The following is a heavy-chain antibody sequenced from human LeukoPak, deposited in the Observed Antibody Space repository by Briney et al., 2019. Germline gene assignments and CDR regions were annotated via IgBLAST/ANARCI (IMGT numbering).Heavy chain of an antibody. Sequence: GGSLRLSCAASGFTFSSYAMSWVRQAPGKGLEWVSAISGSGGSTYYADSVKGRFTIPRDNSKNTLYLQMNSLRAEDTAVYYCARRRGSSGWLDAFDIWGQGTMVTVSS. D-gene: IGHD6-19*01. V-gene: IGHV3-23*01. CDR2: ISGSGGST. J-gene: IGHJ3*02. CDR3: ARRRGSSGWLDAFDI. CDR1: GFTFSSYA.